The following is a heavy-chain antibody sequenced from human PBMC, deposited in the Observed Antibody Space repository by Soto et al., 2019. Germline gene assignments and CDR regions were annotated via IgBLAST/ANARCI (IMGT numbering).Heavy chain of an antibody. V-gene: IGHV3-30*18. J-gene: IGHJ6*04. CDR2: ISYDGGNK. D-gene: IGHD6-13*01. CDR3: AKDSSRRRACYYGMDF. Sequence: PGGSPRLACSASGVTLSSYGMDGLCKDQGKGLEWVAVISYDGGNKYYADSVKGRFTISRDNSKNTLYLQMNSLRAEDTAVYYCAKDSSRRRACYYGMDFRRKGSTVTVSS. CDR1: GVTLSSYG.